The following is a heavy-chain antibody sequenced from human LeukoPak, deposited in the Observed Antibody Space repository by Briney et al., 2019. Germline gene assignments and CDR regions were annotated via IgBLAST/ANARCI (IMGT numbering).Heavy chain of an antibody. V-gene: IGHV3-11*01. D-gene: IGHD4-23*01. CDR1: GLSFSDSY. Sequence: GGSLRLSCVVSGLSFSDSYMTWIRQTPGMGLESLAYISGMGHDIYYADSVKGRFTISRDNAKNSLDLQMNSLRPEDTALYYCSTGPRSLPYWGPGTLVTVSS. CDR2: ISGMGHDI. CDR3: STGPRSLPY. J-gene: IGHJ4*01.